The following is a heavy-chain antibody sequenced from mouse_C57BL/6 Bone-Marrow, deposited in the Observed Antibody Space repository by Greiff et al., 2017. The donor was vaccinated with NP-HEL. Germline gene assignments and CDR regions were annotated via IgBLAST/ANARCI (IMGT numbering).Heavy chain of an antibody. Sequence: EVHLVESGEGLVKPGGSLKLSCAASGFTFSSYAMSWVRQTPEKRLEWVAYISSGGDYIYYADTVKGRFTISRDNARNTLYLQMSSLKPEDTAMYYCTREYDYDEGYYFDYWGQGTTLTVSS. CDR1: GFTFSSYA. CDR3: TREYDYDEGYYFDY. J-gene: IGHJ2*01. V-gene: IGHV5-9-1*02. D-gene: IGHD2-4*01. CDR2: ISSGGDYI.